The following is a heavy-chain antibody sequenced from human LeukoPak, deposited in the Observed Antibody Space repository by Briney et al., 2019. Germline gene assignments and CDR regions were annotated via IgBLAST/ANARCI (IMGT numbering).Heavy chain of an antibody. D-gene: IGHD6-13*01. Sequence: SETLSLTCAVYGGSFSGYYWSWIRQPPGKGLEWIGEIYHSGSTNYNPSLKSRVTISVDTSKNQFSLMLSSVTAADTAVYYCARRVKGIAAAYFDYWGQGTLVTVSS. CDR2: IYHSGST. CDR3: ARRVKGIAAAYFDY. V-gene: IGHV4-34*01. J-gene: IGHJ4*02. CDR1: GGSFSGYY.